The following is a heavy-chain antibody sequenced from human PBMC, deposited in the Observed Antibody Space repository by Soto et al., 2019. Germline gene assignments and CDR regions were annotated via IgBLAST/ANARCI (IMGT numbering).Heavy chain of an antibody. CDR2: TYYRSKWYN. CDR1: GDSVSSNSAA. CDR3: TRESGRQQLRYYFDY. V-gene: IGHV6-1*01. J-gene: IGHJ4*02. D-gene: IGHD6-13*01. Sequence: SQTLSLTCAISGDSVSSNSAAWNWIRQSPSRGLEWLGRTYYRSKWYNDYAVSVKSRITINPDTSKNQFSLQLKSVTPEDTAVYYCTRESGRQQLRYYFDYWGRGSLVTVSS.